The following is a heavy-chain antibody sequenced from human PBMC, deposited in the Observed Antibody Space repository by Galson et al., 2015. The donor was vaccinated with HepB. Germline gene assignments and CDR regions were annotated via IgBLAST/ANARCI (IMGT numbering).Heavy chain of an antibody. CDR3: ARDYCTTTSCYDS. CDR1: GFTFSSYA. CDR2: ISGSGGST. J-gene: IGHJ4*02. D-gene: IGHD2-2*01. V-gene: IGHV3-23*01. Sequence: SLRLSCAASGFTFSSYAMSWVRQAPGKGLEWVSAISGSGGSTYYADSVKGRFTISRDNAKNSLYLRMNSLRAEDTAVYYCARDYCTTTSCYDSWGQGTLVTVSS.